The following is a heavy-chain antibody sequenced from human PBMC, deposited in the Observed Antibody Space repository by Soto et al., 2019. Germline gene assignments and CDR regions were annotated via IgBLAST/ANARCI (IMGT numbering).Heavy chain of an antibody. J-gene: IGHJ4*02. CDR3: ARGVVSTGYFDY. D-gene: IGHD5-12*01. CDR1: GFTFSDHY. CDR2: SRDKVHSHTT. V-gene: IGHV3-72*01. Sequence: ESGGGLVQPGGSLRLSCAASGFTFSDHYMDWVRQAPGKGLEWVGRSRDKVHSHTTEYAASVKGRFTIPRGDSENSLYLQMNSLKTEDTAVYYCARGVVSTGYFDYWGQGTLVTVSS.